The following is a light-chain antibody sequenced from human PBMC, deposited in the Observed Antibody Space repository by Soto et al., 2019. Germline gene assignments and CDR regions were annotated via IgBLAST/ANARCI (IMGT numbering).Light chain of an antibody. J-gene: IGKJ2*01. V-gene: IGKV3-20*01. CDR1: QSVSSSS. Sequence: IGLTQSPGTLSLSPGERATLSCRASQSVSSSSLAWYQQKPGQAPRLLIYGASSSATGIPDRFSGSGSGTDFTLTIIRLEPADFAVYYCQLYGRSTLYTFGQGTRLEIK. CDR3: QLYGRSTLYT. CDR2: GAS.